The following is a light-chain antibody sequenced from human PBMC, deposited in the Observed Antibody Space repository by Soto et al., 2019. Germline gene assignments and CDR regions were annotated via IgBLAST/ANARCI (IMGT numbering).Light chain of an antibody. Sequence: DIQMTQSPSSLSAFVGDRVTISCRASQSISRYLNSYQQKPGKAPKFLIYAASSFHSGVPSRFSGSGSGTDFTLTISSLQPEDFATYYCQQSYSTPYTFGQGTKLEIK. CDR3: QQSYSTPYT. CDR2: AAS. V-gene: IGKV1-39*01. CDR1: QSISRY. J-gene: IGKJ2*01.